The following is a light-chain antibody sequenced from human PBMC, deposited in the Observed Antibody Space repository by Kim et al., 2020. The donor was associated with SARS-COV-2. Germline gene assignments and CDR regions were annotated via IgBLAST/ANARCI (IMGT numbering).Light chain of an antibody. CDR3: NSRDSSGNHLV. V-gene: IGLV3-19*01. J-gene: IGLJ2*01. CDR1: SLRSYY. CDR2: GKN. Sequence: SSELTQDPAVSVALGQTVRITCQGDSLRSYYASWYQQKPGQAPVLVIYGKNNRPSGIPDRFSGSSSGNTASLTITGAQAEDEADYSCNSRDSSGNHLVFR.